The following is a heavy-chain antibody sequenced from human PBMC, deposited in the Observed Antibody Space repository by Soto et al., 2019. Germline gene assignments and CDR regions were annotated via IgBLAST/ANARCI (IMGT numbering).Heavy chain of an antibody. J-gene: IGHJ4*02. Sequence: PGGSLRLARAACGVRMRGYGVGGVRQVPGKGLVWVSRIKNDGSVTSYADSVKGRFTISRDNAKNTLYLQMNSLRAEDTAVYYCAKDYGSGSYYAPVGYWGQGTLVTVSS. V-gene: IGHV3-74*01. CDR1: GVRMRGYG. CDR2: IKNDGSVT. D-gene: IGHD3-10*01. CDR3: AKDYGSGSYYAPVGY.